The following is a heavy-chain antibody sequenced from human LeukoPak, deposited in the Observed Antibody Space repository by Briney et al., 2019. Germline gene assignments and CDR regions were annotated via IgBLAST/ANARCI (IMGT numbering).Heavy chain of an antibody. V-gene: IGHV3-23*01. CDR3: ANGATRNDFDY. D-gene: IGHD4-11*01. J-gene: IGHJ4*02. CDR2: ISGSGGST. CDR1: GFTFSNYW. Sequence: PGGTLRLSCAATGFTFSNYWMHWVRQAPGKGLEWVSAISGSGGSTYYADSVKGRFTISRDNSKNTLYLQMNSLRAEDTAVYYCANGATRNDFDYWGQGTLVTVSS.